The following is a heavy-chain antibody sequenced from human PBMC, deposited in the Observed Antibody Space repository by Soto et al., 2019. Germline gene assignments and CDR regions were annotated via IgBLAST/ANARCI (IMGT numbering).Heavy chain of an antibody. CDR1: GYIFTAYS. V-gene: IGHV1-46*01. Sequence: QVQLVQSGAEVKKPGASVKVSCKTSGYIFTAYSMHWVRQAPGQGLEWMGVVNPSGGSAHYAQSFEGIVNLTRDTSTSTFYMELSSLRSEDTAVYYCAREENCRGGTCYSEYFHHWGQGTLVTDSS. D-gene: IGHD2-15*01. CDR2: VNPSGGSA. CDR3: AREENCRGGTCYSEYFHH. J-gene: IGHJ1*01.